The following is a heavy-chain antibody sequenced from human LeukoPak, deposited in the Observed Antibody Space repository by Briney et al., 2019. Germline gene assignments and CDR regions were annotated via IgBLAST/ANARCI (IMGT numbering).Heavy chain of an antibody. CDR1: GGSISSSSYY. CDR3: ARLFGGYGSGSYQNRPDY. Sequence: SETLSLTCTVSGGSISSSSYYWGWIRQPPGKGLEWIGSIYYSGSTYYNPSLKSRVTISVDTSKNQFSLKLSSVTAADTAVYYCARLFGGYGSGSYQNRPDYWGQGTLVTVSS. J-gene: IGHJ4*02. D-gene: IGHD3-10*01. CDR2: IYYSGST. V-gene: IGHV4-39*01.